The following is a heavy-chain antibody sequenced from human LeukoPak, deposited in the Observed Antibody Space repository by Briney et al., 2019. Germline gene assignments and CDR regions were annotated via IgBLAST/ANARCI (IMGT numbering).Heavy chain of an antibody. CDR3: AKDHSSGWDYFDY. CDR1: GFTFSSYG. J-gene: IGHJ4*02. CDR2: ISYDGSNK. V-gene: IGHV3-30*18. Sequence: PGGSLSPSCEASGFTFSSYGRPWVRQPPGRGLGWVPVISYDGSNKYYADSVKGRFTISRDNSKNTLYLQMNSLRAEDTAVYYCAKDHSSGWDYFDYWGQGTLVTVSS. D-gene: IGHD6-19*01.